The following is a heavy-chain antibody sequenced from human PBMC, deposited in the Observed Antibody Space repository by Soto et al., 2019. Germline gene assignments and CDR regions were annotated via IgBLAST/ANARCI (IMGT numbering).Heavy chain of an antibody. CDR3: ASGGNSDYLDY. V-gene: IGHV4-59*01. CDR1: GGSISSYY. D-gene: IGHD2-21*02. CDR2: IYYSRST. Sequence: SETLSLTRTVSGGSISSYYWSWIRQPPGKGLEWIGYIYYSRSTNYNPSLKSRVTISVDTSKNQFSLKLSSVTAADTAVYYCASGGNSDYLDYWGQGTMVTVSS. J-gene: IGHJ4*02.